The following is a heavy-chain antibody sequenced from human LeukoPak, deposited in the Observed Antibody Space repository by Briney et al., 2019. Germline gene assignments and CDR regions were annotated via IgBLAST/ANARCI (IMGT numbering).Heavy chain of an antibody. J-gene: IGHJ3*02. CDR1: GDTFTGYY. D-gene: IGHD1-26*01. CDR2: INPNSGGT. CDR3: ATVDSGSFMAYFDI. Sequence: ASVKVSCKASGDTFTGYYMHWVRQAPGQGLEWMGRINPNSGGTNYAQKFQGRVTMTRDTSISTAYMELSRLRSDDTAVYYCATVDSGSFMAYFDIWGQGTMVTVSS. V-gene: IGHV1-2*06.